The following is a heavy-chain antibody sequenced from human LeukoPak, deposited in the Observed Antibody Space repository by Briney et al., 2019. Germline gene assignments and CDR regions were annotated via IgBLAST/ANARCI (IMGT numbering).Heavy chain of an antibody. V-gene: IGHV4-39*01. Sequence: SETLSLTCTVSGGSISSSSYYWGWIRQPPGKGLEWIGSIYYSGCTYYNPSLKSRVTISVDKSKNQFSLKLSSVTDADTAVYYCARQGYSGSYRIYYFDYWGQGTLVTVSS. CDR3: ARQGYSGSYRIYYFDY. CDR2: IYYSGCT. D-gene: IGHD1-26*01. CDR1: GGSISSSSYY. J-gene: IGHJ4*02.